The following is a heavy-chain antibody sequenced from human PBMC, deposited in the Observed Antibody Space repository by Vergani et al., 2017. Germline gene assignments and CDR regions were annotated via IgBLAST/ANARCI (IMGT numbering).Heavy chain of an antibody. CDR3: ARVSDSSSWYKMDAFDI. CDR1: GFTFSSYS. CDR2: ISSSSSYI. V-gene: IGHV3-21*01. D-gene: IGHD6-13*01. J-gene: IGHJ3*02. Sequence: EVQLVESGGGLVKPGGSLRLSCAASGFTFSSYSMNWVRQAPGKGLEWVSSISSSSSYIYYADSVKGRFTISRDNAKNSLYLQMNSLRAEDTAVYYCARVSDSSSWYKMDAFDIWGQGTMVTVSS.